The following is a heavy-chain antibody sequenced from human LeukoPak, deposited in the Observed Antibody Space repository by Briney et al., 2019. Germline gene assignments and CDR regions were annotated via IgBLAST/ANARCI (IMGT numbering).Heavy chain of an antibody. CDR3: ARGGIVVVPAAIPDY. J-gene: IGHJ4*02. Sequence: PGGSLRLSCAASGFTFSTYWMHWVRQAPGKGLVWVSRISGDGSSTNYADSVKGRFTISRDNAKNTLYLQMNSLRAEDTAVYYCARGGIVVVPAAIPDYWGQGTLVTVSS. CDR2: ISGDGSST. CDR1: GFTFSTYW. D-gene: IGHD2-2*01. V-gene: IGHV3-74*01.